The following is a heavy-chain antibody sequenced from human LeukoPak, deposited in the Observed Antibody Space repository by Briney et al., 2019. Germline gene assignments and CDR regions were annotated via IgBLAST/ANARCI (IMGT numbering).Heavy chain of an antibody. V-gene: IGHV3-23*01. J-gene: IGHJ4*02. CDR3: AKRPLSGSPY. D-gene: IGHD1-26*01. CDR1: GFTFSSYA. CDR2: ISSGHST. Sequence: GGSLRLSCAASGFTFSSYAMSWVRQAPGKVLEWVSLISSGHSTYYADSVKDRFTISRDNSKNTLCLQMNSLRAEDTAVYYCAKRPLSGSPYWGQGTLVTVSS.